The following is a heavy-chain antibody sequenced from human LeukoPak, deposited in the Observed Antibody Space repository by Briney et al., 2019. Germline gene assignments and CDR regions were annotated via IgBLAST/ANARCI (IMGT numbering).Heavy chain of an antibody. V-gene: IGHV1-24*01. CDR1: GYTLTELS. CDR3: ATLGYCSSTSCYGGAGSFDY. CDR2: FDPEDGET. D-gene: IGHD2-2*01. Sequence: ASVKVSCKVSGYTLTELSMHWVRQAPGKGLEWMGGFDPEDGETIYAQKFQGRVTMTEDTSTDTAYMELSSLRSEDTAVCYCATLGYCSSTSCYGGAGSFDYWGQGTLVTVSS. J-gene: IGHJ4*02.